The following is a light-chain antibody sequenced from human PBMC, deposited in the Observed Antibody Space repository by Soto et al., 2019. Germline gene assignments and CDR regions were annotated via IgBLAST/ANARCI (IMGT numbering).Light chain of an antibody. V-gene: IGKV1-5*03. Sequence: DIQMTQSPSTLSASVGDRVTITCRASQSISSYLAWYQQKPGKAPKLLIYKASSLEGGVPSRFSGSGSGTEFILTISSLQPDDFATYYCQQYDSYSTFGQGTKVDIK. CDR3: QQYDSYST. J-gene: IGKJ1*01. CDR1: QSISSY. CDR2: KAS.